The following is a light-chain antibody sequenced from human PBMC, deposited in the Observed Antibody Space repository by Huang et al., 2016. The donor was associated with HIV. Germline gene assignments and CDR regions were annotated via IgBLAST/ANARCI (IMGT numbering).Light chain of an antibody. CDR2: DGS. V-gene: IGKV3-11*01. J-gene: IGKJ1*01. CDR1: QSVTNY. Sequence: EIVLTQSPATLSLSPGERATLSCRAMQSVTNYLGRYQQNPGQARRLLGYDGSNRATGIPARFSGSGSGTDFTLTSSALEPDDSAIYYCQQRANWPWTFGLGTRVEIK. CDR3: QQRANWPWT.